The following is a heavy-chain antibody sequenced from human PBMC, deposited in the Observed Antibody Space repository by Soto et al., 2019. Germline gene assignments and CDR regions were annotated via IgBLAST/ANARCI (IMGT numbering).Heavy chain of an antibody. J-gene: IGHJ5*02. D-gene: IGHD2-2*01. CDR3: AKGYGGYCSSTRCPAP. CDR1: GFTFSSYG. V-gene: IGHV3-30*18. CDR2: ISYDGSNK. Sequence: QVQLVESGGGVVQPGRSLRLSCAASGFTFSSYGMHWVRQAPGKGLEWVAVISYDGSNKYYADSVKGRFTISRDNSKNXLYLQMKSMRAEDTAVYYCAKGYGGYCSSTRCPAPWGKGTLVTVSS.